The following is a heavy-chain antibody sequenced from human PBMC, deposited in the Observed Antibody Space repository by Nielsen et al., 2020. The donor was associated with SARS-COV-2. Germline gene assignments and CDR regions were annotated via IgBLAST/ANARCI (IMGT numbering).Heavy chain of an antibody. CDR1: GFTFDDYA. D-gene: IGHD1-26*01. J-gene: IGHJ4*02. CDR3: ARGRNSIQWELLE. Sequence: LKISCAASGFTFDDYAMHWVRQAPGKGLEWVSGISWNSGSIGYADSVKGRFTISRDNAKNSLYLQMNSLRAEDTALYYCARGRNSIQWELLEWGQGTLVTVSS. V-gene: IGHV3-9*01. CDR2: ISWNSGSI.